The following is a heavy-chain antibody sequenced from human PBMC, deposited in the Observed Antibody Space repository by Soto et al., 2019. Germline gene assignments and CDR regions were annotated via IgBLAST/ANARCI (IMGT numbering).Heavy chain of an antibody. CDR2: FNAGNGNT. Sequence: QVQLVQSGAEVKKPGASVKVSCKASGYTFTSYTMHWVRQAPGQRLEWMGWFNAGNGNTKYSQKFQGRVIITRDTSASTAYMELSSVRCEDTAVYYCAGGLTMVRGVILDAFDIWGQGTMVTVSS. CDR3: AGGLTMVRGVILDAFDI. CDR1: GYTFTSYT. D-gene: IGHD3-10*01. V-gene: IGHV1-3*01. J-gene: IGHJ3*02.